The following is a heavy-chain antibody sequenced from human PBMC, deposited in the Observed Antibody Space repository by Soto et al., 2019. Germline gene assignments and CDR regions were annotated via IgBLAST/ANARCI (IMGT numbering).Heavy chain of an antibody. CDR2: IIPIFGTA. J-gene: IGHJ2*01. CDR1: GGTFSSYT. V-gene: IGHV1-69*12. D-gene: IGHD5-12*01. CDR3: ARGNHRWLQLWYFDL. Sequence: QVQLVQSGAEVKKPGSSVTVSCKASGGTFSSYTISWVRQAPGQGLEWMGGIIPIFGTANYAQKFQGRVTITAHERTSTAYMELSSLRSEDTAVYYCARGNHRWLQLWYFDLWGRGTLVTVSS.